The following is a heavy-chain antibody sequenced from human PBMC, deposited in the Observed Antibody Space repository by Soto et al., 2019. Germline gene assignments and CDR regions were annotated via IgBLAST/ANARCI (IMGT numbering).Heavy chain of an antibody. CDR2: MNPKSGGT. V-gene: IGHV1-2*02. J-gene: IGHJ4*02. D-gene: IGHD2-2*02. CDR1: GYTFSAYY. CDR3: ARGRRSCTGNNCYTDFDF. Sequence: ASVKVSCKASGYTFSAYYTHWVRQAPGQGLEWMGWMNPKSGGTYFAQKFQGRVTLTRDTSANTAYMDLYSLRSEDSAVYYCARGRRSCTGNNCYTDFDFWGQGSLVTVS.